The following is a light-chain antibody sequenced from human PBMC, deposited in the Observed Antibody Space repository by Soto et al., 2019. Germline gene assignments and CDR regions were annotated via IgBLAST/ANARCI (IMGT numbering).Light chain of an antibody. J-gene: IGKJ1*01. Sequence: DIQMTQSPSTLSASVGDRVTITCRASQSISSWLAWYQQKPGKAPKLLIYKASSLESGVPSSFSGSGSGKEFNLTISSLQPDDFATYYCQQYNSYSWTFGQGTKVEIK. CDR3: QQYNSYSWT. V-gene: IGKV1-5*03. CDR2: KAS. CDR1: QSISSW.